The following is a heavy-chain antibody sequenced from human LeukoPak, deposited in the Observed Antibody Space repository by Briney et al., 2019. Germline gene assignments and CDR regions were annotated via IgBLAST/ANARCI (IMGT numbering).Heavy chain of an antibody. V-gene: IGHV1-69*05. J-gene: IGHJ5*02. D-gene: IGHD3-3*01. CDR3: ARGPYYDFWSGYYIGWFDP. Sequence: SVKVSCKASGGTFISYAISWVRQAPGQGLEWMGRIIPIFGTANYAQKFQGRVTITTDEATSTAYMELSSLRSEDTAVYYCARGPYYDFWSGYYIGWFDPWGQGTLVTVSS. CDR1: GGTFISYA. CDR2: IIPIFGTA.